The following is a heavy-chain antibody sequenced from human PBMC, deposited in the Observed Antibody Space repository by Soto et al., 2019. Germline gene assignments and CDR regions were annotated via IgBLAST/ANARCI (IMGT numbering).Heavy chain of an antibody. CDR1: GFTVSSNY. J-gene: IGHJ1*01. D-gene: IGHD3-22*01. V-gene: IGHV3-53*01. CDR2: IYSGGST. Sequence: EVQLVESGGGLIQPGGSLRLSCAASGFTVSSNYMSWVRQAPGKGLEWVSVIYSGGSTYYAATVKGRFTISRDNSKNTQYLQMTGLRAEDTAVYYCARDRVESGYPEYFHHWGQGTLVTVSS. CDR3: ARDRVESGYPEYFHH.